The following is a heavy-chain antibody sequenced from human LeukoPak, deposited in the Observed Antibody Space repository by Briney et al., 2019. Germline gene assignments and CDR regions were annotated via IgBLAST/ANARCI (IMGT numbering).Heavy chain of an antibody. D-gene: IGHD3-22*01. CDR2: IYYSGST. V-gene: IGHV4-39*07. CDR3: ARLRYYYDSSGRD. J-gene: IGHJ4*02. CDR1: GGSISSSSYY. Sequence: SETLSLTCTVSGGSISSSSYYWGWIRQPPGKGLEWIGSIYYSGSTYYNPSLKSRVTISVDTSKNQFSLKLSSVTAADTAVYYCARLRYYYDSSGRDWGQGTLVTVSS.